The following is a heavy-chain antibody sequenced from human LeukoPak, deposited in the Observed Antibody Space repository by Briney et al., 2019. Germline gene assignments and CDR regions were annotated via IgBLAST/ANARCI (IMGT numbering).Heavy chain of an antibody. D-gene: IGHD2-2*01. Sequence: SQTLSLTCTVSGGSISSKSYYWSWIRQPAGKGLEWIGRIYASGSTNYNPSLKSRVTISVDTSKNQFSLKLSSVTAADTAVYYCAGCTGCYVGYYYYYMDVWGKGTTVTVSS. J-gene: IGHJ6*03. CDR3: AGCTGCYVGYYYYYMDV. CDR2: IYASGST. V-gene: IGHV4-61*02. CDR1: GGSISSKSYY.